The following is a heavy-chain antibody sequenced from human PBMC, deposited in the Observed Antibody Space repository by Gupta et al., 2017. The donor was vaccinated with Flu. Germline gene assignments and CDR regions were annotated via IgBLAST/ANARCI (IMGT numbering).Heavy chain of an antibody. V-gene: IGHV5-51*01. D-gene: IGHD7-27*01. CDR1: GYKFDNYW. CDR3: ARQPTGGYHYSWFDP. Sequence: EVQLVQSGAEMKKPGESLRISCEGSGYKFDNYWIAWIRQLPGRGLEWMGLIYPGDSDSRYSPCFQGLVAISADKSTNTAYLQWSSLQASDSAIDDGARQPTGGYHYSWFDPWGQGTRGTVSS. CDR2: IYPGDSDS. J-gene: IGHJ5*02.